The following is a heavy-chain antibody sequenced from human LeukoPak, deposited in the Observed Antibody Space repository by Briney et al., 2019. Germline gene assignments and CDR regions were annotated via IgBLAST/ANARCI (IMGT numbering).Heavy chain of an antibody. CDR1: GFTFSSYA. V-gene: IGHV3-30*04. CDR3: ASGAGYLIEN. J-gene: IGHJ4*02. Sequence: GRSLRLSCAASGFTFSSYAMHWVRQAPGKGLEWVAVISYDGSNKYYADSVKGRFTISRDNSKNTLYLQMNSLSAEDTALYYCASGAGYLIENWGQGTLVTVSS. D-gene: IGHD2-15*01. CDR2: ISYDGSNK.